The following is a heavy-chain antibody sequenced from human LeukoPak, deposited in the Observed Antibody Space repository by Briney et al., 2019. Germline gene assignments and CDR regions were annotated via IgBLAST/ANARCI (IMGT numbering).Heavy chain of an antibody. Sequence: SETLSLTCTVSGASIGSSGYYWGWIRQPPGDGLEWIGSIYSSGNTYYNPSLKSRVTISVDTSKNQFSLKLSSVTAADTAVYYCARHRNYYDSSGYGPFEYWGQGTLVTVSS. CDR1: GASIGSSGYY. J-gene: IGHJ4*02. V-gene: IGHV4-39*01. CDR2: IYSSGNT. D-gene: IGHD3-22*01. CDR3: ARHRNYYDSSGYGPFEY.